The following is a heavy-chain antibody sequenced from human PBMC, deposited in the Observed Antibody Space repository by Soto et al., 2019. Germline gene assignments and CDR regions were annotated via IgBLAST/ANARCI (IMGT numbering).Heavy chain of an antibody. CDR2: VYYTGST. D-gene: IGHD5-18*01. Sequence: ASETLSLTCTVSGDSISTFYWGWMRQSPGKELEWIGYVYYTGSTNYNPSLKSRVTISVDRSKNQFSLKLTSANAADTAVYYCARVLPVDTAMVSRFYDFDFDPWGQGTLVTVSS. J-gene: IGHJ5*02. CDR1: GDSISTFY. CDR3: ARVLPVDTAMVSRFYDFDFDP. V-gene: IGHV4-59*01.